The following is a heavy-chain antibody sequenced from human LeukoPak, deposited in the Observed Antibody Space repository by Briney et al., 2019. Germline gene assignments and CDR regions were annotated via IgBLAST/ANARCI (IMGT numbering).Heavy chain of an antibody. CDR2: INWNGGST. CDR1: GFTFDDYG. J-gene: IGHJ6*02. CDR3: ARVGPSSASMTPAYGMDV. D-gene: IGHD2/OR15-2a*01. Sequence: PGGSLRLSCAASGFTFDDYGMSWVRQAPGKGLEWVSGINWNGGSTGYADSVKGRFTISRDNAKNSLYLQMNNLRAEDTALYYCARVGPSSASMTPAYGMDVWGQGTTVTVSS. V-gene: IGHV3-20*04.